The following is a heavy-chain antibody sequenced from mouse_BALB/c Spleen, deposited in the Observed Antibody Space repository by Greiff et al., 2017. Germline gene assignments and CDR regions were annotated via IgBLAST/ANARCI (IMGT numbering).Heavy chain of an antibody. V-gene: IGHV14-3*02. CDR1: GFNIKDTY. J-gene: IGHJ3*01. CDR2: IDPANGNT. Sequence: VHLPHSGAELVQPGASVQLSCTASGFNIKDTYLHWVKQRPEQGLEWIGRIDPANGNTKYDPKFQGKATITADTSSNTAYLQLSSLTSEDTAVYYCAREYGNYGSAYWGQGTLVTVSA. CDR3: AREYGNYGSAY. D-gene: IGHD2-10*02.